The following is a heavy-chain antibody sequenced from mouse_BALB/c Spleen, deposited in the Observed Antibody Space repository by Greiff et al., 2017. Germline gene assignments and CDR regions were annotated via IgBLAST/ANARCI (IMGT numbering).Heavy chain of an antibody. CDR3: ASGSSYVCYAMDY. J-gene: IGHJ4*01. Sequence: VMLVESGPGLVAPSQSLSITCTVSGFSLTGYGVNWVRQPPGKGLEWLGMIWGDGSTDYNSALKSRLSISKDNSKSQVFLKMNSLQTDDTARYYCASGSSYVCYAMDYWGQGTSVTVSS. V-gene: IGHV2-6-7*01. D-gene: IGHD1-1*01. CDR1: GFSLTGYG. CDR2: IWGDGST.